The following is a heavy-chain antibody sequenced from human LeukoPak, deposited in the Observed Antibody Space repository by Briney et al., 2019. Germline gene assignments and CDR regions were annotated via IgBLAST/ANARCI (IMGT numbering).Heavy chain of an antibody. V-gene: IGHV3-30*18. D-gene: IGHD5-24*01. J-gene: IGHJ4*02. CDR3: AKALEDMATTFPFHF. CDR1: GFTLSSYG. CDR2: ISYDGSNK. Sequence: GGSLRLSCAASGFTLSSYGMNWVRQAPGKGLEGVAVISYDGSNKYYADSVKGRFTISRDNSKNTLYLQMNSLRAEETAVYYCAKALEDMATTFPFHFWGQGTLVTVSS.